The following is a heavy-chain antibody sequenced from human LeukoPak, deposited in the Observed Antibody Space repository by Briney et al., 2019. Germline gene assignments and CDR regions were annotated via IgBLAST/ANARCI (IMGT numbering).Heavy chain of an antibody. V-gene: IGHV4-39*01. D-gene: IGHD3-10*01. J-gene: IGHJ4*02. CDR2: IYYSGST. Sequence: PSETLSLTCTVSGGSISSSSYYWGWIRQPPGKGLEWIGSIYYSGSTYYNPSLKSRVTISVDTSKNQFSLKLSSVTAADTAVYYCARHNRVGFGEFFDYWGQGTLVTVSS. CDR3: ARHNRVGFGEFFDY. CDR1: GGSISSSSYY.